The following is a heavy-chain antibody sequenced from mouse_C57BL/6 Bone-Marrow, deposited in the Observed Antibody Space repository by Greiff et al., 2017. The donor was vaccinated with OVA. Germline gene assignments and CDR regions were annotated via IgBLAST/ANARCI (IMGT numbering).Heavy chain of an antibody. CDR1: GFTFSSYA. CDR2: ISDGGSYT. Sequence: VQLKESGGGLVKPGGSLKLSCAASGFTFSSYAMSWVRQTPEKRLEWVATISDGGSYTYYPDNVKGRFTISRDNAKNNLYLQMSHLKSEDTAMYYCARDNGAWFAYWGQGTLVTVSA. V-gene: IGHV5-4*01. J-gene: IGHJ3*01. CDR3: ARDNGAWFAY.